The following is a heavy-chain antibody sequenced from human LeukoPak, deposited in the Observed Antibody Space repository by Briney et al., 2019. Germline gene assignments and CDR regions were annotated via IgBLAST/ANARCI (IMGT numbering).Heavy chain of an antibody. CDR2: IYHSGST. V-gene: IGHV4-38-2*02. D-gene: IGHD6-19*01. Sequence: SETLSLTCTVSGYSISSGYYWGWIRQPPGKGLEWIGSIYHSGSTYYNPSLKSRVTISVDTSKNQFSLKLSSVTAADTAVYYCARGASVVAGSDNALDMWGQGTMVIVSS. J-gene: IGHJ3*02. CDR3: ARGASVVAGSDNALDM. CDR1: GYSISSGYY.